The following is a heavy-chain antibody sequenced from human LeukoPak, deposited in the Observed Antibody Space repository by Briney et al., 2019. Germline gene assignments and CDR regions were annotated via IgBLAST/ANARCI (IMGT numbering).Heavy chain of an antibody. D-gene: IGHD3-22*01. V-gene: IGHV3-7*03. CDR1: GFTFSSYW. CDR2: INHNGNVN. CDR3: ARDKGDYHTSGSLFVF. J-gene: IGHJ4*02. Sequence: GGSLELSCAASGFTFSSYWMNWARQAPGKGLEWVASINHNGNVNYYVDSVRGRFTISRDNAMNSLYLQMSNLRAEDTAVYFCARDKGDYHTSGSLFVFGGQGALVTVSS.